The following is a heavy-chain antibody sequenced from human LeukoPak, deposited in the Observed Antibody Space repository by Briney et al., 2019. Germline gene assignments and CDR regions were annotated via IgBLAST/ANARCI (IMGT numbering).Heavy chain of an antibody. V-gene: IGHV3-23*01. CDR1: GFTFSSYA. CDR2: ISGSGGST. J-gene: IGHJ3*02. CDR3: AKDLYSYGFFDAFDN. Sequence: PGGSLRLSCAASGFTFSSYAMSWVRQAPGKGLEWVSAISGSGGSTYYADSVKGRFTISRDNSKNTLYLQMNSLKAEDTAVYYCAKDLYSYGFFDAFDNWGQGAMVTVSS. D-gene: IGHD5-18*01.